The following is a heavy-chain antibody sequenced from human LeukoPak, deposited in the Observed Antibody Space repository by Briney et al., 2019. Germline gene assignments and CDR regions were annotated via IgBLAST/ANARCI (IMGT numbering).Heavy chain of an antibody. V-gene: IGHV3-33*06. Sequence: GGSLRLSCATSGFTFSSYGMHWVRQAPGKGLEWVADIWYDGSKTYYADSVKGRFTISRDYSKNTLYLQMNNLRAEDTAVYYCAKDLSYGSPLFDPWGQGTLVTVSS. J-gene: IGHJ5*02. CDR3: AKDLSYGSPLFDP. CDR2: IWYDGSKT. CDR1: GFTFSSYG. D-gene: IGHD3-10*01.